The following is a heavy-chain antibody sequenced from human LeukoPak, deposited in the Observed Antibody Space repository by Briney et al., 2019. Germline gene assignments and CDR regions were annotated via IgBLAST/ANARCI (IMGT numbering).Heavy chain of an antibody. CDR2: IYYSGST. CDR1: GGSISSYY. V-gene: IGHV4-59*08. CDR3: ASQPDYYDSSGYPEYFQH. D-gene: IGHD3-22*01. J-gene: IGHJ1*01. Sequence: SETLSLTCTVSGGSISSYYWSWIRQPPGKGLEWIGYIYYSGSTNYNPSLKSRATISVDTSKNRFSLKLSSVTAADTAVYYCASQPDYYDSSGYPEYFQHWGQGTLVTVSS.